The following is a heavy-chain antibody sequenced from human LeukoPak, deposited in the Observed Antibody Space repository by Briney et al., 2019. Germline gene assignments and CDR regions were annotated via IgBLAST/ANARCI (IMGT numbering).Heavy chain of an antibody. Sequence: GESPQISCQGSGSSVTSYGIGWVRPVPGKGREWMGIIYAGDSDTRYSPSFQGQVTISADKSISTAYLQWSSLKASDTAMYYCARQFGGNWNANFDYWGQGTLVTVSS. V-gene: IGHV5-51*01. D-gene: IGHD1-1*01. CDR2: IYAGDSDT. CDR1: GSSVTSYG. J-gene: IGHJ4*02. CDR3: ARQFGGNWNANFDY.